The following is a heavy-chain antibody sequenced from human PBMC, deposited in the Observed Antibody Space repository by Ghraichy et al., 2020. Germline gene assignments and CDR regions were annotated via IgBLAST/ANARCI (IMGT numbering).Heavy chain of an antibody. D-gene: IGHD1-26*01. J-gene: IGHJ1*01. Sequence: GGSLRLSCAASGFTFSNAWMSWVRQAPGKGLEWVGRIKSKTDGGTTDYAAPVKGRFTISRDDSKNTLYLQMNSLKTEDTAVYYCTTASGSYFAEYFQHWGQGTLVTVSS. CDR2: IKSKTDGGTT. V-gene: IGHV3-15*01. CDR1: GFTFSNAW. CDR3: TTASGSYFAEYFQH.